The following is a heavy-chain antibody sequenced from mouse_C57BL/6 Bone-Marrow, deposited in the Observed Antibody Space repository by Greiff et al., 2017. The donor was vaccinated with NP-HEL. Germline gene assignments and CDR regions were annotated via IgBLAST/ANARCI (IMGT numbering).Heavy chain of an antibody. CDR2: INPNNGGT. V-gene: IGHV1-18*01. J-gene: IGHJ2*01. Sequence: EVKLVESGPELVKPGASVKIPCKASGYTFTDYNMDWVKQSHGKSLEWIGDINPNNGGTIYNQKFKGKATLTVDKSSSTAYMELRSLTSEDTAVYYCVRVRGYYGSSPYYFDYWGQGTTLTVSS. CDR3: VRVRGYYGSSPYYFDY. D-gene: IGHD1-1*01. CDR1: GYTFTDYN.